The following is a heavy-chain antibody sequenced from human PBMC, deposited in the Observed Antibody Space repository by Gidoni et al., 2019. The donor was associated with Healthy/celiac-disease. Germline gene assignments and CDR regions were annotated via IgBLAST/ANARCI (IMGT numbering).Heavy chain of an antibody. D-gene: IGHD3-22*01. CDR2: ISSSSSYI. Sequence: EVQLVESGGGLVKPGGSLRLSCAASGFTFSSYSMNWVRQAPGKGLEWVSSISSSSSYIYYADSVKGRFTISRDNAKNSLYLQMNSLRAEDTAVYYCARVEGDSSGYYFPIQHWGQGTLVTVSS. CDR1: GFTFSSYS. CDR3: ARVEGDSSGYYFPIQH. J-gene: IGHJ1*01. V-gene: IGHV3-21*01.